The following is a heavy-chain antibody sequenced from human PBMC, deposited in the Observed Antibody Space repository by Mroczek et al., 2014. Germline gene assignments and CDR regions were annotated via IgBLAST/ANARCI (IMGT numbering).Heavy chain of an antibody. D-gene: IGHD3-3*01. CDR3: AKEFLYDFWSGYKGYGMDV. V-gene: IGHV3-23*04. CDR2: ISGSGGST. Sequence: VQLVQSGGGLVQPGGSLRLSCAASGFTFSSYAMSWVRQAPGKGLEWVSAISGSGGSTYYADSVKGRFTISRDNSKNTLYLQMNSLRAEDTAVYYCAKEFLYDFWSGYKGYGMDVWGQGPRSPSP. CDR1: GFTFSSYA. J-gene: IGHJ6*02.